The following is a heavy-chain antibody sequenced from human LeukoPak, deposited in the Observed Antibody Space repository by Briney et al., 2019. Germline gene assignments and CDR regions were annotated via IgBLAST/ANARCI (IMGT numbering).Heavy chain of an antibody. D-gene: IGHD2-15*01. CDR3: ASGYCSGGSCYSRXFFDY. J-gene: IGHJ4*02. Sequence: PGGSLRLSCAASGFTFSSYSMNWVRQAPGKGLEWVSSISSSSSYIYYADSVKGRFTISRDNAKNSLYLQMNSLRAEDTAVYYCASGYCSGGSCYSRXFFDYWGQGXXVTXSS. CDR1: GFTFSSYS. CDR2: ISSSSSYI. V-gene: IGHV3-21*01.